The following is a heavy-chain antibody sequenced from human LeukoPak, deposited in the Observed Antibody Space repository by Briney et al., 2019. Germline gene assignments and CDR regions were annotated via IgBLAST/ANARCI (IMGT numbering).Heavy chain of an antibody. J-gene: IGHJ4*02. Sequence: GGSLRLSCAASGFTFSSYAMSWVRQAPGKGLEWVSAISGSGGSTYYADSVRGRFTISRDNSKNTLYLQMNSLRAEDTAVYYCAKPLAAAGNFLADYWGQGTLVTVSS. CDR2: ISGSGGST. V-gene: IGHV3-23*01. D-gene: IGHD6-13*01. CDR3: AKPLAAAGNFLADY. CDR1: GFTFSSYA.